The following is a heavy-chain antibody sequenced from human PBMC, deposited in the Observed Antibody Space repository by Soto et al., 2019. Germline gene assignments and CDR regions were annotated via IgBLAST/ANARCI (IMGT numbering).Heavy chain of an antibody. D-gene: IGHD6-6*01. CDR2: IIPIFGTA. J-gene: IGHJ5*02. CDR3: ARDLRYSSSSNWFDP. Sequence: SVKVSCKASGGTFSSYAISWVRQAPGQGLDWMGGIIPIFGTANYAQKFQGRVTITADESTSTAYMELSSLRSEDTAVYYCARDLRYSSSSNWFDPWGQGTLVTVSS. CDR1: GGTFSSYA. V-gene: IGHV1-69*13.